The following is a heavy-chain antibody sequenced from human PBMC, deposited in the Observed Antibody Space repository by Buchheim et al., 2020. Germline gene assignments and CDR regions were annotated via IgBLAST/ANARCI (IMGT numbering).Heavy chain of an antibody. CDR2: IYHSGST. CDR1: GGSISSSNW. D-gene: IGHD3-22*01. V-gene: IGHV4-4*02. Sequence: QVQLQESGPGLVKPSGTLSLTCAVSGGSISSSNWWSWVRQPPGKGLEWIGEIYHSGSTNYNPSLKSRVTISVDKSKNQFSPKLSSVTAADTAVYYCARGTGPESRTYYYDSSGYSPFDYWGQGTL. CDR3: ARGTGPESRTYYYDSSGYSPFDY. J-gene: IGHJ4*02.